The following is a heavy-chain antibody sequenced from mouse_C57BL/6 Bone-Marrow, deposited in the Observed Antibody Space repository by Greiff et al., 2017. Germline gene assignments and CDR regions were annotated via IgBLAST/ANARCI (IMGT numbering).Heavy chain of an antibody. V-gene: IGHV5-4*01. D-gene: IGHD1-1*02. CDR3: ARDHGPWYFDV. CDR1: GFTFSSYA. J-gene: IGHJ1*03. Sequence: EVMLVESGGGLVKPGGSLKLSCAASGFTFSSYAMSWVRQTPEKRLEWVATISDGGSYTYYPDNVKGRFTISRDNAKNNPYLQMSHLQSEDTAMYYCARDHGPWYFDVWGTGTTVTVSS. CDR2: ISDGGSYT.